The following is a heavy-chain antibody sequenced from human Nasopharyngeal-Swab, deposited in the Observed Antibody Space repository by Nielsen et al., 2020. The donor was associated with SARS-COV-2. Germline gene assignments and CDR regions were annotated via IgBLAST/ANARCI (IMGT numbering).Heavy chain of an antibody. D-gene: IGHD3-10*01. CDR2: INAGNGNT. CDR3: AAGGGYGSGSYHDAGVEY. CDR1: GYTFTSYA. J-gene: IGHJ4*02. Sequence: ASVKVSCKASGYTFTSYAMHWVRQAPGQRLEWMGWINAGNGNTKYSQKFQGRVTITRDTSASTAYMELSSLRSEDTAVYYCAAGGGYGSGSYHDAGVEYWGQGTLVTVSS. V-gene: IGHV1-3*01.